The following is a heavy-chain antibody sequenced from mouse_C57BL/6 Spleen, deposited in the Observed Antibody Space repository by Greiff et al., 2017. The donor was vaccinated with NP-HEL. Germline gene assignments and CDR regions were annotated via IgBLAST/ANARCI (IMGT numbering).Heavy chain of an antibody. Sequence: QVQLKQSGAELVKPGASVKLSCKASGYTFTEYTIHWVKQRSGQGLEWIGWFYPGSGSIEYNEKFKYKATLTADKSSSTVYMELSRLTSEDSAVYFCARHESYYGNPYAMDYWGQGTSVTVSS. CDR2: FYPGSGSI. D-gene: IGHD2-1*01. J-gene: IGHJ4*01. V-gene: IGHV1-62-2*01. CDR3: ARHESYYGNPYAMDY. CDR1: GYTFTEYT.